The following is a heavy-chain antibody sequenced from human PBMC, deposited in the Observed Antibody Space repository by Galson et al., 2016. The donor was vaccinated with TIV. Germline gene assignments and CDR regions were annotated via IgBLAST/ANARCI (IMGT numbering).Heavy chain of an antibody. D-gene: IGHD6-25*01. CDR2: TYPGNSET. Sequence: QSGAEVKKAGESLKISCKGSGYNFASYWIGWGRQMPGKGLEWMGVTYPGNSETRYSPSFHGQVTISADQSIGTAFLQWGSLKASDTAVDYCARHSASAFPSHFDVWGQGTLVTVSS. J-gene: IGHJ4*02. V-gene: IGHV5-51*01. CDR1: GYNFASYW. CDR3: ARHSASAFPSHFDV.